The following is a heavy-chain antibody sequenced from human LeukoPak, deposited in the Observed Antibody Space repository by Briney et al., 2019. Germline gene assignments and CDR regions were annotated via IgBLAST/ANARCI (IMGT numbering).Heavy chain of an antibody. D-gene: IGHD3-10*01. CDR3: ARGLYYYGSGSYIYYYYYMDV. CDR1: GGSISSYY. J-gene: IGHJ6*03. Sequence: SETLSLTCTVSGGSISSYYWSWIRQPPGKGLEWIGYIYYSGSTNYNPSLKSRVTISVDTSKNQFSLKLSSVTAADTAVYYCARGLYYYGSGSYIYYYYYMDVWGKGTTVTVSS. CDR2: IYYSGST. V-gene: IGHV4-59*12.